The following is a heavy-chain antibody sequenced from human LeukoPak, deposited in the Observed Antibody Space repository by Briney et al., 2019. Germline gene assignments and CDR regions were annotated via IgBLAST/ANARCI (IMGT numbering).Heavy chain of an antibody. CDR2: ISGSGGST. CDR3: AKLEWLRFAPFDY. CDR1: GFTFSSYA. D-gene: IGHD5-12*01. Sequence: LGGSLRLSCAASGFTFSSYAMSWVRQAPGKGLEWVSAISGSGGSTYYADSVKGRFTISRDNSKNTLYLQMNSLRAEDTAVYYCAKLEWLRFAPFDYWGQGTLVTVSS. V-gene: IGHV3-23*01. J-gene: IGHJ4*02.